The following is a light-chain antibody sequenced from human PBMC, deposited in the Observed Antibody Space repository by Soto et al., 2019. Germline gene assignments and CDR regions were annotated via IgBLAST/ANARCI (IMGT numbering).Light chain of an antibody. V-gene: IGLV1-47*02. CDR1: ASNIGSNF. CDR3: AVWDDSLSGHVV. Sequence: QSVLTQPPSASGTPGQRVTMSCSGSASNIGSNFVYWYQHLPGTAPRLLIYDNDQRPSGVPDRFSGSQSGTSASLAISGLRSEDEAVYFCAVWDDSLSGHVVFGGGTKVTVL. CDR2: DND. J-gene: IGLJ2*01.